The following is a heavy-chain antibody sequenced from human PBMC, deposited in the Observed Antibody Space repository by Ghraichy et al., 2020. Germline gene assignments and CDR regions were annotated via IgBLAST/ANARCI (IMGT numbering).Heavy chain of an antibody. D-gene: IGHD2-15*01. V-gene: IGHV3-23*01. CDR1: GFTFSSYA. CDR3: AKQLAGFCTGGSCFRGIDY. J-gene: IGHJ4*02. Sequence: GGYLRLSCAASGFTFSSYAMSWVRQAPGKGLEWVSGISGDGGTTYYADSVKGRFTISRDNSKNTLYLQMNSLRAEDTAVYYCAKQLAGFCTGGSCFRGIDYWGQGTLVTVSS. CDR2: ISGDGGTT.